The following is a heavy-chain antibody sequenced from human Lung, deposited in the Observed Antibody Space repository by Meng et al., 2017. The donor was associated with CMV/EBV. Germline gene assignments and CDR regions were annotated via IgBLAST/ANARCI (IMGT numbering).Heavy chain of an antibody. V-gene: IGHV4-4*07. J-gene: IGHJ5*02. CDR3: ARDFGSSWYPNWFDP. D-gene: IGHD6-13*01. CDR2: ISASGNT. CDR1: CDSITSYY. Sequence: QGELQCACPGRVKPSGTLSLTVTVSCDSITSYYGSWSLQPAGKGLEWIGRISASGNTRYNPALKSRVTMSVDTSKNQFSLKLSSVTAADTAVYYCARDFGSSWYPNWFDPWGQGTLVTVSS.